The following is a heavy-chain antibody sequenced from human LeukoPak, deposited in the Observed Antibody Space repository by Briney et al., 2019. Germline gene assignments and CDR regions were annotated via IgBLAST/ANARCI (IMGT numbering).Heavy chain of an antibody. V-gene: IGHV7-4-1*02. D-gene: IGHD5-18*01. J-gene: IGHJ5*02. Sequence: ASVKVSCKASGYAFTSYAMNWVRQAPGQGLQWMGWINTNTGNPTYAQGFTGRFVFSLDTSVSTAYLQISSLKAEDTAVYYCARRGYSYGYYWFDPWGQGTLVTVSS. CDR1: GYAFTSYA. CDR2: INTNTGNP. CDR3: ARRGYSYGYYWFDP.